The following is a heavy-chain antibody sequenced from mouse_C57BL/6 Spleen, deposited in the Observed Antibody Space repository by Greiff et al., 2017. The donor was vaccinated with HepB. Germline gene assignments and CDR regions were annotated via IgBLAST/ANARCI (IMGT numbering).Heavy chain of an antibody. D-gene: IGHD2-4*01. CDR2: ISSGSSTI. CDR3: ASSYYDYDKGNYYAMDY. Sequence: EVQVVESGGGLVKPGGSLKLSCAASGFTFSDYGMHWVRQAPEKGLEWVAYISSGSSTIYYADTVKGRVTISRDNAKNTLLLQMTSLRSEDTAMYYCASSYYDYDKGNYYAMDYWGQGTSVTVSS. V-gene: IGHV5-17*01. CDR1: GFTFSDYG. J-gene: IGHJ4*01.